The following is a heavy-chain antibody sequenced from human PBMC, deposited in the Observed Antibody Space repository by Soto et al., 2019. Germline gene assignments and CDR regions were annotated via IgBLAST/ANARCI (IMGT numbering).Heavy chain of an antibody. CDR3: ARPGWRNAPYDAFDI. J-gene: IGHJ3*02. D-gene: IGHD6-19*01. Sequence: QVQLQESGPGLVKPSETLSLTCTVSGGSISSYYWSWIRQPPGKGLEWIGYIYYSGSTNYNPSLKSRVTTSLDTSKNQFSVKLSAVTAADTAVYYCARPGWRNAPYDAFDIWGQGTMVTVSS. CDR2: IYYSGST. V-gene: IGHV4-59*01. CDR1: GGSISSYY.